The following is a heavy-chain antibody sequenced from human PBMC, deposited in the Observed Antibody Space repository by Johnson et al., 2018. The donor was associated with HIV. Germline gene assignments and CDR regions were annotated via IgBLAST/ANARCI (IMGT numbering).Heavy chain of an antibody. CDR2: ISYDGSNK. Sequence: QVQLVESGGGVVQPGRSLRLSCAASGFTFSSYAMHWVRQAPGKGLEWVAVISYDGSNKYYADSVKGRFTISIDNSKNTMYRKMKSLRAEDTAVYYCAKGLFELDDAFDIWGQGTMVTVSS. V-gene: IGHV3-30-3*01. D-gene: IGHD3/OR15-3a*01. CDR3: AKGLFELDDAFDI. CDR1: GFTFSSYA. J-gene: IGHJ3*02.